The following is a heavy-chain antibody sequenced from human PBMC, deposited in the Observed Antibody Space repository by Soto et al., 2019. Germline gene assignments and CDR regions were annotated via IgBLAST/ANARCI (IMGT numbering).Heavy chain of an antibody. Sequence: QAQLEQSGGEVKKPGSSVKVSCKASRVAFSKFIVTWVRQAPGLGLEWVGGIIPIFGTANYAQKFQVRVTITADESKSTSYMEVNNLRSEDTAVYYCAKVRYSSPMGYYYGMDVWGQGTTVTVSS. D-gene: IGHD6-19*01. J-gene: IGHJ6*02. CDR2: IIPIFGTA. CDR3: AKVRYSSPMGYYYGMDV. V-gene: IGHV1-69*01. CDR1: RVAFSKFI.